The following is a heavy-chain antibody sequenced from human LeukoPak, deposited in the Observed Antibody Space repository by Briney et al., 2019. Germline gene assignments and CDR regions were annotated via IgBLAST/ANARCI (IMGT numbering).Heavy chain of an antibody. D-gene: IGHD2-2*01. Sequence: SEALSLTCTVSGGSISSGSYYWSWIRQPAGKGLEWIGRIYTSGSTNYNPSLKSRVTISVDTSKNQFSLKLSSVTAADTAVYYCARVVVPAAPADWFDPWGQGTLVTVSS. J-gene: IGHJ5*02. CDR3: ARVVVPAAPADWFDP. V-gene: IGHV4-61*02. CDR1: GGSISSGSYY. CDR2: IYTSGST.